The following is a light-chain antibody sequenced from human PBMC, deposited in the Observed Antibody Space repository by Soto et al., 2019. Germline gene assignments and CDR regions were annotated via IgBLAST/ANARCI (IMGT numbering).Light chain of an antibody. CDR1: LPISNY. Sequence: DIQMTQSPSCLSASVGDRVTITCRASLPISNYLAWYQQKPGKIPNLLIYAASTLQAGVPSRFSGSVSGTEFTLTISSLQPDDFATYYCQHYKMFSPWTGCQGTMVEIK. CDR3: QHYKMFSPWT. J-gene: IGKJ1*01. V-gene: IGKV1-27*01. CDR2: AAS.